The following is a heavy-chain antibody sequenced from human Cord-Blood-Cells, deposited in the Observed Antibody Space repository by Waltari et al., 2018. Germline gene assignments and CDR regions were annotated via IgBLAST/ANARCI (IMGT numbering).Heavy chain of an antibody. J-gene: IGHJ3*02. V-gene: IGHV3-9*03. Sequence: EVQLVESGGGLVQPGRSLRLSCAASGFTFDDYAMHWVRQAPGKGLEWVSGISWNSGSIGYADSVKGRFTISRDNAKNSLYLQMNSLRAEDIALYYCARAGTIYDAFDIWGQGTMVTVSS. CDR2: ISWNSGSI. CDR3: ARAGTIYDAFDI. CDR1: GFTFDDYA. D-gene: IGHD3-9*01.